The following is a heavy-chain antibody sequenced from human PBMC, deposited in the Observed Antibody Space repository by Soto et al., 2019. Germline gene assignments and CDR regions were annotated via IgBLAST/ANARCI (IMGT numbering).Heavy chain of an antibody. J-gene: IGHJ6*02. V-gene: IGHV3-21*01. CDR3: AREGVTMVRGVDYYYYGMDV. CDR1: GFTFSSYS. CDR2: ISSSSSYI. D-gene: IGHD3-10*01. Sequence: GGSLRLSCAASGFTFSSYSMNWVRQAPGKGLEWVSSISSSSSYIYYADSVKGRFTISRDNAKNSLYLQMNSLRAEDTAVYYCAREGVTMVRGVDYYYYGMDVWGQGTTVTVSS.